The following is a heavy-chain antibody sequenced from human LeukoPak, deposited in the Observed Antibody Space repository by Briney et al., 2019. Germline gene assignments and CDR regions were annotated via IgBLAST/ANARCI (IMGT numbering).Heavy chain of an antibody. J-gene: IGHJ4*02. CDR3: ARYGNSAVY. CDR1: GGSISISRHY. CDR2: IHYTGTT. Sequence: SETLSLTCTVSGGSISISRHYWAWIRQPPGKGLDWIGTIHYTGTTYYNPSLRSRVSISVDRSTNQFSLRVSLVTAADTAVYYCARYGNSAVYWGQGTLVTVSS. V-gene: IGHV4-39*07. D-gene: IGHD4-23*01.